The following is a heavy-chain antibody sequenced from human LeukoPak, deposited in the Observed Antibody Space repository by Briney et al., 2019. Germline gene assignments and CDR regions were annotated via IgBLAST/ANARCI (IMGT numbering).Heavy chain of an antibody. Sequence: ASVKVSCKASGCTFSSYAISWVRQAPGQGLEWMGGIIPIFGTANYAQKFQGRVTITADESTSTAYMELSSLRSEDTAVYYCARGGTTVSGNWPRYYYYYYYMDVWGKGTTVTVSS. CDR1: GCTFSSYA. CDR2: IIPIFGTA. V-gene: IGHV1-69*01. D-gene: IGHD4-11*01. J-gene: IGHJ6*03. CDR3: ARGGTTVSGNWPRYYYYYYYMDV.